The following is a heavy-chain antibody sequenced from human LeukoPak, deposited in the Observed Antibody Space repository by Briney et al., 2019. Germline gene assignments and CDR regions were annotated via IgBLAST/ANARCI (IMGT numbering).Heavy chain of an antibody. CDR3: ASNSFDYYGSGSYSVDY. Sequence: SETLALTCAVYGGSFSGYYWSWIRQPPGKGLEWIGEINHSGSTNYNPSHKSRVTISVDTSKNQFSLKLSSVTAADTAVYYCASNSFDYYGSGSYSVDYGGQGTLVTVSS. CDR2: INHSGST. CDR1: GGSFSGYY. J-gene: IGHJ4*02. V-gene: IGHV4-34*01. D-gene: IGHD3-10*01.